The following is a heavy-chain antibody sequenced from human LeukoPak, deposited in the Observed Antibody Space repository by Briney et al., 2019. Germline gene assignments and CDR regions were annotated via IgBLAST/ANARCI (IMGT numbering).Heavy chain of an antibody. J-gene: IGHJ4*02. CDR2: IIPTFGTA. CDR3: ASRITIFGVVIND. D-gene: IGHD3-3*01. CDR1: GGTFSSYA. V-gene: IGHV1-69*05. Sequence: SVKVSCKASGGTFSSYAISWVRQAPGQGLVWMGGIIPTFGTANYAQKFQGRVTITTDESTSTAYMELSSLRSEDTAVYYCASRITIFGVVINDWGQGTLVTVSS.